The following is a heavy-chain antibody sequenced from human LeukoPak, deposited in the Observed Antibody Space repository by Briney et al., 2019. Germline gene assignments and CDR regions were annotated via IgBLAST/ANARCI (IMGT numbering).Heavy chain of an antibody. V-gene: IGHV3-7*03. CDR2: IKKTGSET. CDR1: GFTFSHFW. Sequence: GGSLRLSCAASGFTFSHFWMSWVRQAPGKGLEWVAYIKKTGSETYYVDSVKGRFTISRDNSKNTLYLQMNSLRAEDTAVYYCARYSSSWYEVDYWGQGTLVTVSS. J-gene: IGHJ4*02. CDR3: ARYSSSWYEVDY. D-gene: IGHD6-13*01.